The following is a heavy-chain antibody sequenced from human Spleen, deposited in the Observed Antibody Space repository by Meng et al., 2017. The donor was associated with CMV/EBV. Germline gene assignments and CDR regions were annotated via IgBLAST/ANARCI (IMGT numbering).Heavy chain of an antibody. CDR3: ARDSHYSMVETPTPTPGAYYYYGMDV. J-gene: IGHJ6*02. CDR2: IFPMGGAT. V-gene: IGHV1-46*04. CDR1: GYTFTRNY. D-gene: IGHD4-23*01. Sequence: ASVKVSCKASGYTFTRNYMHWVRQAPGQGLEWMGMIFPMGGATYYAQKLQGRVTMTRDTSTSTLYMELSSLRSEDTAVYYCARDSHYSMVETPTPTPGAYYYYGMDVWGQGTTVTVSS.